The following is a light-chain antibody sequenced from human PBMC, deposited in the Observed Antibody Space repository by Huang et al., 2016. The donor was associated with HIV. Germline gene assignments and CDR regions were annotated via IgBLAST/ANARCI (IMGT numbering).Light chain of an antibody. J-gene: IGKJ3*01. V-gene: IGKV1-39*01. CDR1: QSIASY. Sequence: DIQMTQSPSSLSASVGDRVTITCRASQSIASYLNWYQQKPGKAPNLLIYAASSLQSGVPSRCSGSGSGTDFTLTISSLQPEDFATYYCQQSYTTPRGFTFGPGTKVDIK. CDR2: AAS. CDR3: QQSYTTPRGFT.